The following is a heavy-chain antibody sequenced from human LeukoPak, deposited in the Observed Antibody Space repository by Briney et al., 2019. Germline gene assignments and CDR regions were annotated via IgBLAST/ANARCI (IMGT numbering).Heavy chain of an antibody. CDR1: GFTFTSYS. V-gene: IGHV3-23*01. Sequence: GGSLRLSCAASGFTFTSYSMNWVRQAPGKGLEWVSTISGGGGSTYYADSVKGRFTISRDNSKNTLYLQVNSLRAEDTAVYYCAKGGIAVADLKYYFDYWGQGTLVTVSS. CDR3: AKGGIAVADLKYYFDY. CDR2: ISGGGGST. J-gene: IGHJ4*02. D-gene: IGHD6-19*01.